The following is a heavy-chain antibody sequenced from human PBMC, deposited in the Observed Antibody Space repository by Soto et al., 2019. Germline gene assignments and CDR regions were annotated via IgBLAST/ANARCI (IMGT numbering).Heavy chain of an antibody. V-gene: IGHV5-10-1*01. J-gene: IGHJ6*02. D-gene: IGHD3-22*01. CDR1: GYRFTSYW. CDR3: ARHGRYYDSSGPIYYYYGMDD. Sequence: GESLNLSCTGSGYRFTSYWISWVRQMPGKGLEWMGRIDPSDSYTNYSPSFQGHVTISADKSISTAYLQWSSLKASDTAMYYCARHGRYYDSSGPIYYYYGMDDWGQGTTVT. CDR2: IDPSDSYT.